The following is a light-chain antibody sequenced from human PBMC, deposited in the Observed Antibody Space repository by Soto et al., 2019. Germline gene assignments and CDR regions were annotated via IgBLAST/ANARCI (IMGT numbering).Light chain of an antibody. CDR3: QQYHRYST. CDR1: QSISSY. Sequence: DIQMTQSPSSLSASVGDRVTITCRASQSISSYLNWYQQKPGKAPNLLIYAASSLQSGVPSRFSGSGSGTEFTLTISNLESDDFASYYCQQYHRYSTFGQGTKVDIK. CDR2: AAS. V-gene: IGKV1-39*01. J-gene: IGKJ1*01.